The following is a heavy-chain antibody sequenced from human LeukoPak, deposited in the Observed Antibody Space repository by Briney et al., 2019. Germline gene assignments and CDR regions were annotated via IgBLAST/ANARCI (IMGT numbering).Heavy chain of an antibody. V-gene: IGHV4-38-2*02. CDR1: GGSISSYY. J-gene: IGHJ5*02. CDR2: IYHSGGT. Sequence: PSETLSLTCTVSGGSISSYYWGWIRQPPGKGLEWTGSIYHSGGTYYNPSLKSRVIISVDKSKNQFYLELNSVTAADTAVYFCARDASSSPRGRFDPWGQGTLVTVSS. CDR3: ARDASSSPRGRFDP. D-gene: IGHD6-13*01.